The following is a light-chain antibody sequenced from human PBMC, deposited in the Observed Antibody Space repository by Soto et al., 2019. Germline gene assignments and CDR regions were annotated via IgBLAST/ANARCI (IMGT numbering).Light chain of an antibody. CDR2: DAS. J-gene: IGKJ1*01. CDR1: QSVSSY. Sequence: EIVLTQSPGTLSLSPGERATLSCRASQSVSSYLAWYQQKPGQAPRLLIYDASTGATGISARFSGSGSGTDFTLTISSLEPEDFAVYYCQQRSNWPMTFVQGTKV. V-gene: IGKV3-11*01. CDR3: QQRSNWPMT.